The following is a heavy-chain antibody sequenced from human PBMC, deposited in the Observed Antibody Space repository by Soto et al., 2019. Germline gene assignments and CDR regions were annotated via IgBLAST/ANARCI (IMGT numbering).Heavy chain of an antibody. CDR3: ARDPDTPVVFYYFYGMDV. J-gene: IGHJ6*02. D-gene: IGHD5-18*01. Sequence: QVQLVESGGGVVRPGRSLRLSCAAAGFTFSDYTIHWVRQAPGKGLEWVAVISYDGSNKYYADSVKGRFTISRDNSKNTVYLQMNSLRAEDTAVYYCARDPDTPVVFYYFYGMDVWGQGTTVTVS. CDR1: GFTFSDYT. CDR2: ISYDGSNK. V-gene: IGHV3-30-3*01.